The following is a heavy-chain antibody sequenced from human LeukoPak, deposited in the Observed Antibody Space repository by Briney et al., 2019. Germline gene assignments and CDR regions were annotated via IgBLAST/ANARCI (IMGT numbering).Heavy chain of an antibody. Sequence: ASVKVSCKVSGYTLTELSMHWVRQAPGKGLEWMGGFDPEDGETIYAQKFQGRVTMTEDTSTGTAYMELSSLRSEDTAVYYCATGFRSSGYYNYFDYWGQGTLVTVSS. CDR3: ATGFRSSGYYNYFDY. D-gene: IGHD3-22*01. V-gene: IGHV1-24*01. J-gene: IGHJ4*02. CDR2: FDPEDGET. CDR1: GYTLTELS.